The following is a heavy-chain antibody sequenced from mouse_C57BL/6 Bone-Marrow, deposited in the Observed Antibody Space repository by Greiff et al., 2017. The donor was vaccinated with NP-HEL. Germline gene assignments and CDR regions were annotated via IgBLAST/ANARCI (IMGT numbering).Heavy chain of an antibody. CDR3: ARDGSSHYYAMDY. J-gene: IGHJ4*01. D-gene: IGHD1-1*01. CDR2: INPSSGYT. Sequence: QVQLKQSGAELAKPGASVKLSCKASGYTFTSYWMHWVKQRPGQGLEWIGYINPSSGYTKYNQKFKDKATLTADKSSSTAYMQLSSLTYEDSAVYYCARDGSSHYYAMDYWGQGTSVTVSS. CDR1: GYTFTSYW. V-gene: IGHV1-7*01.